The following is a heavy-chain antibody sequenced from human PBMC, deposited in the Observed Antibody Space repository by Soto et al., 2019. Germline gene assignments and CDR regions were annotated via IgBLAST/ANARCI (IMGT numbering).Heavy chain of an antibody. D-gene: IGHD3-10*01. J-gene: IGHJ5*02. CDR1: GDTFTNFG. CDR3: ARVLRGVVNWFDP. CDR2: IATYNSNK. Sequence: HLVQSGPEVKKPGASVTVSCKTSGDTFTNFGLSWVRQAHGQGLEWMGWIATYNSNKNYAQKFQVRLTMTTDTSTSTGYMELKSLEYDDTAVYYCARVLRGVVNWFDPWGQGTLVTVSS. V-gene: IGHV1-18*01.